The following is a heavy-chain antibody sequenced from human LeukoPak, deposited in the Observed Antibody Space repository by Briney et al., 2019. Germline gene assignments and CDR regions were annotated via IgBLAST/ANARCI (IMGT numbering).Heavy chain of an antibody. CDR1: GGSISSGSYY. D-gene: IGHD7-27*01. Sequence: SETLSLTCIVSGGSISSGSYYWSWIRQPAGKGLEWIGRIYTSGSTNYNPSLKSRVTMSVDTSKNQFSLKLSSVTAADTAVYYCAGTKWGSDAFDIWGQGTMVTVSS. CDR2: IYTSGST. V-gene: IGHV4-61*02. CDR3: AGTKWGSDAFDI. J-gene: IGHJ3*02.